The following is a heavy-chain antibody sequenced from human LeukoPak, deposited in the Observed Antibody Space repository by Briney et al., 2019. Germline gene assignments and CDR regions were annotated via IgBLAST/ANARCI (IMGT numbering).Heavy chain of an antibody. D-gene: IGHD3-9*01. Sequence: SETLSLTCTVSGGSISSSSYYWGWIRQPPGKGLEWIGSIYYSGSTYYNPSLKSRVTISVDTSKNQFSLKLSSVTAADTAVYYCARVPARYGILTGYSIGGGYFDYWGQGTLVTVSS. CDR3: ARVPARYGILTGYSIGGGYFDY. V-gene: IGHV4-39*07. CDR2: IYYSGST. J-gene: IGHJ4*02. CDR1: GGSISSSSYY.